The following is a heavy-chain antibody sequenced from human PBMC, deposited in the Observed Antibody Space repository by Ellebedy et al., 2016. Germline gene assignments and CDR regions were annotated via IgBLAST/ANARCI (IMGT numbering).Heavy chain of an antibody. V-gene: IGHV3-23*01. CDR3: ARVRGEGLWFGDNWYFDL. CDR2: ISGSGGST. Sequence: GESLKISXAASGFTFSSYAMSWVRQAPGKGLELVSAISGSGGSTYYADSVKGRFTISRDNSKNSLYLQMNSLRAEDTAVYYCARVRGEGLWFGDNWYFDLWGRGTLVTVSS. D-gene: IGHD3-10*01. CDR1: GFTFSSYA. J-gene: IGHJ2*01.